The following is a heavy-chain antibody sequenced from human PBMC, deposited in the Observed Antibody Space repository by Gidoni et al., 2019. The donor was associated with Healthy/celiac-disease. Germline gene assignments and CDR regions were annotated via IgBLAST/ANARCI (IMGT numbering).Heavy chain of an antibody. V-gene: IGHV3-9*01. CDR1: GFTFVDYA. D-gene: IGHD6-13*01. Sequence: EVQLVASGGGLVQPGRSLRFPCAAFGFTFVDYAIPWVRQAPGTGLELVSGISWNSGSIGYADSVKRRFTISRDNAKNSLYLQMNSLRAEDTALYYCAKGLSIAAAGTRSLLFLLDYWGQGTLVTVSS. CDR3: AKGLSIAAAGTRSLLFLLDY. J-gene: IGHJ4*02. CDR2: ISWNSGSI.